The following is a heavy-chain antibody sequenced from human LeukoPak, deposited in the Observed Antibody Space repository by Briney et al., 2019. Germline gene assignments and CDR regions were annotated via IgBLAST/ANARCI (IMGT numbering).Heavy chain of an antibody. CDR1: GYTFTGYY. D-gene: IGHD2-2*01. V-gene: IGHV1-2*02. CDR2: INPNGGGT. J-gene: IGHJ6*02. CDR3: AREPPYCSSTSCFRPPPYYDYGMDV. Sequence: ASVKVSCKAFGYTFTGYYMHWVRQAPGQGLEWLGWINPNGGGTNYAQKFQGRVTMTRDTSISTAYMELSRLRSDDTAVYYCAREPPYCSSTSCFRPPPYYDYGMDVWGQGTTVTVSS.